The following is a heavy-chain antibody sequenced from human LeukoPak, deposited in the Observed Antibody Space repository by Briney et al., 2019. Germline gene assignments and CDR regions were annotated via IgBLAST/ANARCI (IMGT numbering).Heavy chain of an antibody. J-gene: IGHJ4*02. CDR3: ARDIPLSMVRGVLGY. D-gene: IGHD3-10*01. V-gene: IGHV7-4-1*02. CDR1: GYDFSSYA. Sequence: ASVKVSCKASGYDFSSYAMNWVRQAPGQGLEWMGWINTNTGNPTYAQGFTGRFVFSLDTSVSTAYLQISSLKAEDTAVYYCARDIPLSMVRGVLGYWGQGTLVTVSS. CDR2: INTNTGNP.